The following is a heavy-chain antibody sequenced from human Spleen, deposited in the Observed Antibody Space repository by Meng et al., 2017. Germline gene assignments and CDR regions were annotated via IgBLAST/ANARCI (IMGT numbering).Heavy chain of an antibody. CDR2: IYYSGST. J-gene: IGHJ4*02. V-gene: IGHV4-30-4*01. CDR1: GGSISSGDYY. Sequence: QVQLQEAGPGLGKPAQTLSLTRTISGGSISSGDYYWSWIRQPPGKGLEWIGYIYYSGSTYYNPSLKSRVTISVDTSKNQFTLKLSSVTAADTAVYYCARLDLYGGNSPFDYWGQGTLVTVSS. D-gene: IGHD4-23*01. CDR3: ARLDLYGGNSPFDY.